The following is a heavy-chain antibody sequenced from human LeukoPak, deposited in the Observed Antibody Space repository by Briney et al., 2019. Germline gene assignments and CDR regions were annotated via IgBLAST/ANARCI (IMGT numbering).Heavy chain of an antibody. V-gene: IGHV4-59*11. J-gene: IGHJ3*02. CDR1: DDSFSSHY. D-gene: IGHD4-17*01. CDR3: ARDLVTVTKGFDI. CDR2: ISCIGST. Sequence: PSETLSLTCAVSDDSFSSHYWTWIRQPPGKGLEWIGYISCIGSTNYNPSLKSRVTISIDTSRNQFSLRLSSVTAADTAVYYCARDLVTVTKGFDIWGQGTMVSVSS.